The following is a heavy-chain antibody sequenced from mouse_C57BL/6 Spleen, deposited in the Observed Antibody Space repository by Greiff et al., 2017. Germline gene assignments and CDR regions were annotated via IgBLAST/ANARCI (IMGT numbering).Heavy chain of an antibody. Sequence: VQGVESGAELVRPGASVTLSCKASGYTFTDYDMHWVKQTPVHGLEWIGAIDPETGGTAYNQTFKGKAILTADKSSSTAYMELRSLTSEDSAVYYCKRLWLRLYFDYWGQGTTLTVSS. J-gene: IGHJ2*01. CDR2: IDPETGGT. D-gene: IGHD2-2*01. V-gene: IGHV1-15*01. CDR1: GYTFTDYD. CDR3: KRLWLRLYFDY.